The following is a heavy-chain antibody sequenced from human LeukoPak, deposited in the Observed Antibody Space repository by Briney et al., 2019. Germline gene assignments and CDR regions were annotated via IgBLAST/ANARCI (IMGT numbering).Heavy chain of an antibody. J-gene: IGHJ5*02. CDR2: IYYSGST. CDR1: GGSISSHY. Sequence: SETLSLTCTVSGGSISSHYWSWIRQPPGKGLEWIGYIYYSGSTNYNPSLKSRVTISVDTSKNQFSLKLSSVTAAGTAVYYCARDPNYYGSGSYYTSFHWFDPWGQGTLVTVSS. D-gene: IGHD3-10*01. CDR3: ARDPNYYGSGSYYTSFHWFDP. V-gene: IGHV4-59*11.